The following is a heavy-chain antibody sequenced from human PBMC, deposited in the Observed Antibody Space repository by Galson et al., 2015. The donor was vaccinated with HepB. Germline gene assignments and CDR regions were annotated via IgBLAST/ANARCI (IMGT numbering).Heavy chain of an antibody. CDR2: ISGSGGST. J-gene: IGHJ5*02. CDR1: GFTFSSYA. V-gene: IGHV3-23*01. Sequence: SLRLSCAASGFTFSSYAMSWVRQAPGKGLEWVSAISGSGGSTYYADSVKGRFTISRDNSNNTLYLQMNSLRAEDTAVYYCASTPFGDSSGYYYHWGQGTLVTVSS. D-gene: IGHD3-22*01. CDR3: ASTPFGDSSGYYYH.